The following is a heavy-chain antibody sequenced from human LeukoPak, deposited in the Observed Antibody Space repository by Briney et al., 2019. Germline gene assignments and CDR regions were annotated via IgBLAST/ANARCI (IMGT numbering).Heavy chain of an antibody. V-gene: IGHV1-69*05. J-gene: IGHJ4*02. CDR1: GGTFSSYA. CDR3: ARSGHSSSWYYFDY. CDR2: IIPIFGTA. Sequence: ASVKVSCKASGGTFSSYAISWVRQAPGQGLEWMGRIIPIFGTANYAQKFQGRVTITTDESTSTAYMELSSLRSEDTAVYYCARSGHSSSWYYFDYWGQGTLVTVSS. D-gene: IGHD6-13*01.